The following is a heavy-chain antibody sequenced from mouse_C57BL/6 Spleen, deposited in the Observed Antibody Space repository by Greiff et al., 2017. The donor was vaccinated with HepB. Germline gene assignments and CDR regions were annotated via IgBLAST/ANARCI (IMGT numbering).Heavy chain of an antibody. CDR3: TRDKYGDYYGSSYAMDY. V-gene: IGHV5-9-1*02. CDR2: ISSGGDYI. CDR1: GFTFSSYA. D-gene: IGHD1-1*01. Sequence: EVKLVESGEGLVKPGGSLKLSCAASGFTFSSYAMSWVRQTPEKRLEWVAYISSGGDYIYYADTVKGRFTISRDNARNTLYLQMSSLKSEDTAMYYCTRDKYGDYYGSSYAMDYWGQGTSVTVSS. J-gene: IGHJ4*01.